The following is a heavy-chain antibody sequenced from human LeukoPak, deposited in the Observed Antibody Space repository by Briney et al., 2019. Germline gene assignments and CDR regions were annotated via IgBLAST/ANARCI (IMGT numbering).Heavy chain of an antibody. CDR2: IGTAGDT. D-gene: IGHD6-19*01. CDR1: GLTFSSYD. CDR3: ARGGYSSGGYYFDY. V-gene: IGHV3-13*04. J-gene: IGHJ4*02. Sequence: PGGSLRLSCAASGLTFSSYDMHWVRQTTGKGLEWVSAIGTAGDTYYPGSGKGRFTISRENAKNSLYLQMNSLRAGDTAVYYCARGGYSSGGYYFDYWGQGTLVTVSS.